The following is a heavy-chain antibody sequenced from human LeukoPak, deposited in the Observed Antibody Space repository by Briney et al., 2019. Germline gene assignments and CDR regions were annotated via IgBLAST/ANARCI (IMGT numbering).Heavy chain of an antibody. CDR3: VESIAARRVWFDP. Sequence: SETLSLTCTVSDGSISSSSYYWGWIRQPPGKGLEWIGSVYYSGSTYYNPSLKSRVTISVDTSKNQFSLKLSSVTAADTAVYYCVESIAARRVWFDPWGQGTLVTVSS. CDR1: DGSISSSSYY. CDR2: VYYSGST. J-gene: IGHJ5*02. V-gene: IGHV4-39*07. D-gene: IGHD6-6*01.